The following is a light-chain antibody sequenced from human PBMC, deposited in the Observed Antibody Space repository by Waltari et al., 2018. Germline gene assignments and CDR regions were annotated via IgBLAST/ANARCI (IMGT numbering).Light chain of an antibody. Sequence: EIVLTQSLATLSLSAGERATLSCRASQIVGTNLAWYQKRPGQAPRLLIYDAFDRAAGVPARFSGSSSGVEFTLTISSLEPEDSGVYFCQQRYKWPHSFGGGTKVEI. V-gene: IGKV3-11*01. CDR2: DAF. CDR3: QQRYKWPHS. CDR1: QIVGTN. J-gene: IGKJ4*01.